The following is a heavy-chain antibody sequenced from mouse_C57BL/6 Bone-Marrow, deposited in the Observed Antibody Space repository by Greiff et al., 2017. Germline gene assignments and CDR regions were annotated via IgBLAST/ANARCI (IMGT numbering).Heavy chain of an antibody. J-gene: IGHJ2*01. Sequence: EVHLVESGPVLVKPGASVKMSCKASGYTFTDYYMNWVKQSHGKSLEWIGVINPYNGGTSYNQKFKGKATLTVDKSSSTAYMELNSLTSEDSAVYYCARWLLLFDYWGQGTTLTVSS. CDR3: ARWLLLFDY. CDR1: GYTFTDYY. CDR2: INPYNGGT. D-gene: IGHD2-3*01. V-gene: IGHV1-19*01.